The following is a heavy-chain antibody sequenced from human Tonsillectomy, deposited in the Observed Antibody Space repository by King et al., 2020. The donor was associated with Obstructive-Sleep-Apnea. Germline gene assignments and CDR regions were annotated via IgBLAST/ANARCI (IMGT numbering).Heavy chain of an antibody. CDR3: TTGLAYDSSGDWVPDY. CDR1: GFTFSNAW. D-gene: IGHD3-22*01. Sequence: VQLVESGGGLVKPGGSLRLSCAASGFTFSNAWMSWVRQAPGKGLEWVGRIKSKTDGGTTDYAAPVKGRLTISRDDSKNTLYLQMNSLKTEDTAVYYCTTGLAYDSSGDWVPDYWGQGTLVTVSS. CDR2: IKSKTDGGTT. J-gene: IGHJ4*02. V-gene: IGHV3-15*01.